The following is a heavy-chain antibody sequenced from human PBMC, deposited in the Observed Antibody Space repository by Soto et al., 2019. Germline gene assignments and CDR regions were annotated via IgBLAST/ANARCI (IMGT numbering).Heavy chain of an antibody. CDR2: INPSGSRT. CDR3: ARAGENYGSGTFSPPLRYYFNS. Sequence: QVQLVQSGTEVKKPGASVKVSCKASGYTFTTHYMHWVRQAPGQGLEWMGIINPSGSRTTYALKFQGRVTMTSDTSTNTVYVELTSLRSEDTAIYFCARAGENYGSGTFSPPLRYYFNSWGQGTLVTVSS. J-gene: IGHJ4*02. V-gene: IGHV1-46*01. D-gene: IGHD3-10*01. CDR1: GYTFTTHY.